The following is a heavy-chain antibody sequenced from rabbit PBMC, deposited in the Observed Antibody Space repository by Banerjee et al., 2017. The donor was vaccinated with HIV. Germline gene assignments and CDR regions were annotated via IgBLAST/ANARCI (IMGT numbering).Heavy chain of an antibody. CDR2: IDPVFGST. CDR3: VRDSASSSGYNYDL. D-gene: IGHD1-1*01. CDR1: GFDFSSYG. Sequence: QEQLVESGGGLVQPGGSLKLSCKASGFDFSSYGVSWVRQAPGKGLEWIGYIDPVFGSTYYASWVNGRFTISSHNAQNTLYLQLNSLTAADTATYFCVRDSASSSGYNYDLWGPGTLVTVS. V-gene: IGHV1S47*01. J-gene: IGHJ4*01.